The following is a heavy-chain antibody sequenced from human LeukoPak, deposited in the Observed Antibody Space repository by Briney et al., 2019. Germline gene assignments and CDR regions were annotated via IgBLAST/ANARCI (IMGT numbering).Heavy chain of an antibody. J-gene: IGHJ4*02. CDR1: GGSISSSSYY. Sequence: SETQSLTCTVSGGSISSSSYYWGWIRQPPGKGLEWIGSIYYSGSTYYNPSLKSRVTISVDTSKNQFSLKLSSVTAADTAVYYCARLRGRTAARPALAFDYWGQGTLVTVSS. CDR2: IYYSGST. V-gene: IGHV4-39*01. D-gene: IGHD6-6*01. CDR3: ARLRGRTAARPALAFDY.